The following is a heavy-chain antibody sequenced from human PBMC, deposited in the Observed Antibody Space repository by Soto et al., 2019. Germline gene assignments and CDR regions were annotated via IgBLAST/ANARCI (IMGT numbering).Heavy chain of an antibody. Sequence: GGSLRLSCAASGFTFSSYGMHWVRQAPGKGLEWVAVIWYDGSNKYYADSVKGRFTISRDNSKNTLYLQMNSLRAEDTAVYYCARDGSDDRGLVEYYFDYWGQGTLVTVSS. CDR2: IWYDGSNK. D-gene: IGHD2-15*01. CDR1: GFTFSSYG. CDR3: ARDGSDDRGLVEYYFDY. J-gene: IGHJ4*02. V-gene: IGHV3-33*01.